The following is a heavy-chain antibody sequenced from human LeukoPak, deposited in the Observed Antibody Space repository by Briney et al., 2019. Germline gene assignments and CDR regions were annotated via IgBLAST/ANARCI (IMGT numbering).Heavy chain of an antibody. CDR1: GFIFGNYR. CDR2: INSDGSGT. CDR3: AKVAGYQPYYGMDV. J-gene: IGHJ6*02. V-gene: IGHV3-74*01. D-gene: IGHD2-2*01. Sequence: QAGGSLRLSCATSGFIFGNYRMHWVRQAPGKGLVWVSRINSDGSGTDYAESVKGRFTISRDNSKNTLYLQMNSLRAEDTAEYYCAKVAGYQPYYGMDVWGQETTVTVSS.